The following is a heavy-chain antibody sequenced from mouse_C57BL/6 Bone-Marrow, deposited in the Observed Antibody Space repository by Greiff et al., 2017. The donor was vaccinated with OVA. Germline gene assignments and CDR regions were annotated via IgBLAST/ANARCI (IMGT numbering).Heavy chain of an antibody. V-gene: IGHV1-53*01. CDR3: ARAGWRQGYYAMDY. Sequence: QVQLKEPGTELVKPGASVKLSCKASGYTFTSYWMHWVKQRPGQGLEWIGNINPSNGGTNYNEKFKSKATLTVDKSSSTAYMQLSSLTSEDSAVYYCARAGWRQGYYAMDYWGQGTSVTVSS. J-gene: IGHJ4*01. D-gene: IGHD6-1*01. CDR2: INPSNGGT. CDR1: GYTFTSYW.